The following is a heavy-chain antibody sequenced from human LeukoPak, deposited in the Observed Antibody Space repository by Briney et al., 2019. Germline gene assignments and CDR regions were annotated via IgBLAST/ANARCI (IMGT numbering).Heavy chain of an antibody. V-gene: IGHV3-33*06. Sequence: PGGSLRLSCAASGFTFNIFGMHWVRQVPGNGLEWVAVLWADGNTAHYADSVKGRFTTSRDSSENTLYLQINSLRSEDTAVYYCVKESAADATFHFDYWGQGTLVTVSS. D-gene: IGHD6-13*01. CDR1: GFTFNIFG. CDR2: LWADGNTA. CDR3: VKESAADATFHFDY. J-gene: IGHJ4*02.